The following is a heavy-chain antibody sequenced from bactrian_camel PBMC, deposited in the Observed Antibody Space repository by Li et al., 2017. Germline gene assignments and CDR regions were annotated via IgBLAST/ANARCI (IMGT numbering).Heavy chain of an antibody. CDR1: GFTYAKNL. V-gene: IGHV3S36*01. CDR2: IYTSGGGPT. J-gene: IGHJ4*01. Sequence: VQLVESGGGSVQAGGSLTLSRLASGFTYAKNLMGWFRQAPGKEREGVAIIYTSGGGPTYYADSVKGRFTISQDNAKNAFYLQMNNLRPEDTAMYYCAAPNRQMGYCKMFRDSSYFAYWGQGTQVTVSS. D-gene: IGHD3*01. CDR3: AAPNRQMGYCKMFRDSSYFAY.